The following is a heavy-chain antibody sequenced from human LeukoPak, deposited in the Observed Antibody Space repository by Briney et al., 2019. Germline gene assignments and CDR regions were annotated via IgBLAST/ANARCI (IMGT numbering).Heavy chain of an antibody. V-gene: IGHV3-23*01. Sequence: GGSLRLSCAASGFTFSSYAMSWVRQAPGKGLEWVSGISGSGASTFHADSVKGRFTISRDNSKNTLHLQMNSLRAEDTAIYYCAKITKIHTWEQTFDYWGQGTLVTVSS. CDR2: ISGSGAST. CDR1: GFTFSSYA. CDR3: AKITKIHTWEQTFDY. D-gene: IGHD1-14*01. J-gene: IGHJ4*02.